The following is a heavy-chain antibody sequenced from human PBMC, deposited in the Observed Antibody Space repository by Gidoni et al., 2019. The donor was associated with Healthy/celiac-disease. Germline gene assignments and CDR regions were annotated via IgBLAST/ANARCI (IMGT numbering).Heavy chain of an antibody. CDR3: ARRFGWNYGGYFDY. Sequence: QVQLVQSGGGAVQPGRSLRLCCEAFGFTFSSYAMHWVHQAPGERLEWVEVISYDGSNKYYADSVKGRFTIARDNSKNTLYLQMNSLRAEDTAVYYCARRFGWNYGGYFDYWGQGTLVTVSS. CDR2: ISYDGSNK. CDR1: GFTFSSYA. J-gene: IGHJ4*02. V-gene: IGHV3-30-3*01. D-gene: IGHD1-7*01.